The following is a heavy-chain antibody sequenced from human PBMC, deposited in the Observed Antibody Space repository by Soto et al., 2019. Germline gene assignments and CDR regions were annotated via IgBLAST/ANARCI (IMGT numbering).Heavy chain of an antibody. CDR1: AFTFGSYG. CDR2: ISYDGNSI. CDR3: AKNSRVWLGESIDHFDH. J-gene: IGHJ4*02. V-gene: IGHV3-30*18. D-gene: IGHD3-10*01. Sequence: QVHLVESGGGVVQPGRSLRLSCAASAFTFGSYGMHWVRQAPGKGLEWVAFISYDGNSIFYIDSVRGRFTISRDNSKNTLYLEMNSLRAEDTAVYYCAKNSRVWLGESIDHFDHWGQGTLVTVSS.